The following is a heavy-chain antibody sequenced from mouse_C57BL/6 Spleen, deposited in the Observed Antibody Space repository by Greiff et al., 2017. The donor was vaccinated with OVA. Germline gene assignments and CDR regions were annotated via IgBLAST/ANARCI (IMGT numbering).Heavy chain of an antibody. V-gene: IGHV2-2*01. CDR3: ARPRDGYYQAWFAY. J-gene: IGHJ3*01. CDR2: IWSGGST. Sequence: QVQLKQSGPGLVQPSQSLSITCTVSGFSLTSYGVHWVRQSPGKGLEWLGVIWSGGSTDYNAAFISRLSISKDNSKSQVFFKMNSLQADDTAIYYCARPRDGYYQAWFAYWGQGTLVTVSA. D-gene: IGHD2-3*01. CDR1: GFSLTSYG.